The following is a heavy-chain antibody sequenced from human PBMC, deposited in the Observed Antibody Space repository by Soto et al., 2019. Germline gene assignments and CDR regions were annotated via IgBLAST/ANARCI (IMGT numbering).Heavy chain of an antibody. CDR1: GGSISSGGYY. V-gene: IGHV4-31*03. CDR2: IYYSGST. J-gene: IGHJ4*02. Sequence: QVQLQESGPGLVKPSQTLSLTCTVSGGSISSGGYYWSWIRQHPGKGLEWIGYIYYSGSTYYNPSLKSRVTISVGTSKNPSSLELSSVTAADPAVYFCASVRLGELSFYWGLGTLVTVSS. D-gene: IGHD3-16*02. CDR3: ASVRLGELSFY.